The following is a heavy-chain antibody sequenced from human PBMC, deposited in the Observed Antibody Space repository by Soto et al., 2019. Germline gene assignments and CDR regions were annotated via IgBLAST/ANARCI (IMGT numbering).Heavy chain of an antibody. D-gene: IGHD2-8*01. CDR1: GGSISSGGYY. Sequence: KPSETLSLTCTVSGGSISSGGYYWSWIRQHPGKGLEWIGYIYYSGSTYYNPSLKSRVTISVDTSKNQFSLKLSSVTAADTAVYYCARRISGYCTNGVCYRYFDYWGQGTLVTVSS. J-gene: IGHJ4*02. CDR2: IYYSGST. CDR3: ARRISGYCTNGVCYRYFDY. V-gene: IGHV4-31*03.